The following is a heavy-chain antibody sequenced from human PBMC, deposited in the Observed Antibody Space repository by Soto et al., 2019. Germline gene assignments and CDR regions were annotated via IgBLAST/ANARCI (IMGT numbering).Heavy chain of an antibody. CDR3: VKDLTLPGSRAFDI. V-gene: IGHV3-64D*06. J-gene: IGHJ4*02. Sequence: QPGGSLRLSCSASGFTFSSYAMHWVRQAPGKGLEYVSGLTSQGGIKFYADSVKGRFTTSRDNSNYTLDLQMTSLRAEDTAVYYCVKDLTLPGSRAFDIWGQGTLVTVSS. CDR2: LTSQGGIK. D-gene: IGHD1-26*01. CDR1: GFTFSSYA.